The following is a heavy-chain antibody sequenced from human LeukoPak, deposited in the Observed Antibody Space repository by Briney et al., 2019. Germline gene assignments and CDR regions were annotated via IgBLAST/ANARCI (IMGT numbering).Heavy chain of an antibody. CDR1: GFTFSSYS. CDR2: ISSSSSYI. V-gene: IGHV3-21*01. CDR3: ARDYYDSSGYVED. D-gene: IGHD3-22*01. Sequence: GGSLRLSCAASGFTFSSYSMSWVRQAPGKGLEWVSSISSSSSYIYYADSVKGRFTISRDDAKNSLYLQMNSLRAEDTAVYYCARDYYDSSGYVEDWGQGTLVTVSS. J-gene: IGHJ4*02.